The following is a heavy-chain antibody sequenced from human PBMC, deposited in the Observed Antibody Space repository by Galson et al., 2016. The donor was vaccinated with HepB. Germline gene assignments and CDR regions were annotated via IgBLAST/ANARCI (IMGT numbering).Heavy chain of an antibody. V-gene: IGHV3-7*01. CDR1: GFTFSNYW. CDR3: AGYYDILTGYYDY. J-gene: IGHJ4*02. Sequence: SLRLSCAASGFTFSNYWMNWVRQAPGKGLEWVANIKQDGSEKYYVDSVKGRFTISRDNAKNSLYLQMNSLRAEDTAVYCCAGYYDILTGYYDYWGQGTLVSVSS. CDR2: IKQDGSEK. D-gene: IGHD3-9*01.